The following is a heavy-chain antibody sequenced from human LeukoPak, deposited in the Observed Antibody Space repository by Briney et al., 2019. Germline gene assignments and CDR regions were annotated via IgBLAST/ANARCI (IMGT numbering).Heavy chain of an antibody. CDR3: ASDTSAWYRAEYFQH. J-gene: IGHJ1*01. V-gene: IGHV4-39*07. D-gene: IGHD6-19*01. CDR1: SVSSNY. Sequence: SVSSNYMTWVRQAPGKGLEWIGSLYYSGYTYYNPSLKSRVTISVDTSKDQFSLKLSSVTAADTAVYYCASDTSAWYRAEYFQHWGLGTLVTVSS. CDR2: LYYSGYT.